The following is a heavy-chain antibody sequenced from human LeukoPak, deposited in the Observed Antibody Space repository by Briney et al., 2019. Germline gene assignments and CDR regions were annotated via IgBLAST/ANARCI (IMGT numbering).Heavy chain of an antibody. CDR2: ISSSGSTI. J-gene: IGHJ4*02. CDR1: GFTFSSYK. D-gene: IGHD6-19*01. Sequence: GGSLRLSCAASGFTFSSYKMNWVRQAPGKGLEWVSYISSSGSTIYYADSVKGRFTISRDNAKNSLYLQMNSLRAEDTAVYYCAREEQGIAVPFDYWGQGTLVTVSS. CDR3: AREEQGIAVPFDY. V-gene: IGHV3-48*03.